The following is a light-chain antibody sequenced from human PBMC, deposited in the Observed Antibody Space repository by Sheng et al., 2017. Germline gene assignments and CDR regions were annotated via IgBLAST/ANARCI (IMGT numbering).Light chain of an antibody. CDR3: QVYDFTADHPV. Sequence: SLVLTQPPSESVAPGKTARLTCVGDKAELKSVHWYRQKSGQAPVLVMFDNNNAPAGIPARYSGSTSGTTATLYIRRPEAGDEGDYFYQVYDFTADHPVFGGGTKLTVL. CDR1: KAELKS. V-gene: IGLV3-21*03. CDR2: DNN. J-gene: IGLJ2*01.